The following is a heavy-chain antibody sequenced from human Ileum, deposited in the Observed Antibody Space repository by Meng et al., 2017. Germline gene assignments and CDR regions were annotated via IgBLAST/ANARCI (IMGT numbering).Heavy chain of an antibody. CDR3: ARGSLWFGELTAQDY. CDR2: IIPIFGTA. V-gene: IGHV1-69*06. J-gene: IGHJ4*02. D-gene: IGHD3-10*01. Sequence: QVQLGQSGAEVKKPGSSVKVFCKASGGTFSSYAISWVRQAPGQGLEWMGGIIPIFGTANYAQKFQGRVTITADKSTSTAYMELSSLRSEDTAVYYCARGSLWFGELTAQDYWGQGTLVTVSS. CDR1: GGTFSSYA.